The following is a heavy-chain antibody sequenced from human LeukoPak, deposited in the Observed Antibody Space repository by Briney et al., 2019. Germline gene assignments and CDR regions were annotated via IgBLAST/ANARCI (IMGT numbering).Heavy chain of an antibody. V-gene: IGHV3-7*01. CDR3: ATAQYSSSWYPWYYYYMDV. J-gene: IGHJ6*03. CDR2: IKKDGSEK. D-gene: IGHD6-13*01. CDR1: GFTFSSYW. Sequence: GGSLRLSCAASGFTFSSYWMSWVRQAPGKGLEWVANIKKDGSEKYYVDSVKGRFTISRDNAKNSLYLQMNSLRAEDTAVYYCATAQYSSSWYPWYYYYMDVWGKGTTVTVSS.